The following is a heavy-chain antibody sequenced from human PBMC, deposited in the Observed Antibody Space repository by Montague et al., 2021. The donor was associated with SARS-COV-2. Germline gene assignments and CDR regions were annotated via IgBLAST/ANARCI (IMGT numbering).Heavy chain of an antibody. CDR3: ARDVVAAPGTFDY. CDR2: VSSSGST. V-gene: IGHV4-4*07. D-gene: IGHD6-13*01. J-gene: IGHJ4*02. CDR1: GGSISYFY. Sequence: SETLSLTCTVSGGSISYFYWSWIRQPAGKGLEWIGHVSSSGSTNYNPSLNSRVTMSVDTSKKQFSLRLSPVTAADTAVYYCARDVVAAPGTFDYWGQGTLVTVSS.